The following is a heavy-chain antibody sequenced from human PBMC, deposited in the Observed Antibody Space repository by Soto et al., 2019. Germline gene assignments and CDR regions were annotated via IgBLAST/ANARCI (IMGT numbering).Heavy chain of an antibody. CDR3: ARGNSIAAAGTRIGWAFDI. D-gene: IGHD6-13*01. Sequence: ASVKVSCKASGYTFTGYYMHWVRQAPGQGLEWMGWINPNSGGTNYAQKFQGRVTMTRDMSISTAYMELSRLRSDDTAVYYCARGNSIAAAGTRIGWAFDIWGQGTMVTVSS. CDR1: GYTFTGYY. J-gene: IGHJ3*02. CDR2: INPNSGGT. V-gene: IGHV1-2*02.